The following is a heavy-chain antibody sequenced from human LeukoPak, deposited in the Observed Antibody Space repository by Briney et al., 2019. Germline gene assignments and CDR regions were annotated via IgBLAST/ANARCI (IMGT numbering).Heavy chain of an antibody. CDR3: ARYCSSTSCYIGDDAFDI. V-gene: IGHV1-8*03. D-gene: IGHD2-2*02. CDR2: MNPNSGNT. CDR1: GYTFTSYD. J-gene: IGHJ3*02. Sequence: ASVKVSCKASGYTFTSYDINWVRQATGQGLEWMGWMNPNSGNTGYAQKFQGRVTITRNTSISTAYMELSSLRSEDTAVYYCARYCSSTSCYIGDDAFDIWGQGTMVTVSS.